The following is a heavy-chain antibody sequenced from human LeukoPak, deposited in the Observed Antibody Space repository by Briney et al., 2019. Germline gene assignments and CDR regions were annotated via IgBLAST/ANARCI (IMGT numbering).Heavy chain of an antibody. D-gene: IGHD1-26*01. CDR1: GGSISSYY. V-gene: IGHV4-59*12. CDR3: ASCKWELFDY. Sequence: SETLSLTCTVSGGSISSYYWNWIRQPPGKALEWLGYAYYSGSTNYNPSLKTRLTISVDTSKAQFSLTLSSVTAADTAVYHCASCKWELFDYWGQGTLVTVSS. J-gene: IGHJ4*02. CDR2: AYYSGST.